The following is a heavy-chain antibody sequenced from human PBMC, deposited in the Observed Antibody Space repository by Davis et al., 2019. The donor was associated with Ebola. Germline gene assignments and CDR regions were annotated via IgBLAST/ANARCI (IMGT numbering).Heavy chain of an antibody. Sequence: GESLKISCAASGFTFSGPAMHWVRQAFGKGLEWVGRIRSKANSYATAYAASVKGRFTISRDDSKNTAYLQMNSLKTEDTAVYYCTKGSSGTDYWGQGTLVTVSS. CDR2: IRSKANSYAT. J-gene: IGHJ4*02. D-gene: IGHD3-22*01. CDR1: GFTFSGPA. V-gene: IGHV3-73*01. CDR3: TKGSSGTDY.